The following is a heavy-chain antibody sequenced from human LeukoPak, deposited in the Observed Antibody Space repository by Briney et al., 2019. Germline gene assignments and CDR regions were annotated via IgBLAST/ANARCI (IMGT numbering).Heavy chain of an antibody. D-gene: IGHD1-14*01. J-gene: IGHJ4*02. CDR2: ISGSGGGT. CDR3: AKDNLLHYFDY. Sequence: PGGSLRLSCAASGFTFNSYVMSWVRQAPGKGLEWVSGISGSGGGTFYADSAKGRFTISRDNSKNTLYLQMNSLRDEDTAVYYCAKDNLLHYFDYWGQGTLVTVSS. CDR1: GFTFNSYV. V-gene: IGHV3-23*01.